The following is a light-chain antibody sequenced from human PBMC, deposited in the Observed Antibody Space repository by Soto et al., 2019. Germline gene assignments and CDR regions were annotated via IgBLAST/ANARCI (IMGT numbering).Light chain of an antibody. CDR1: SSDVGGYNY. J-gene: IGLJ2*01. CDR3: SSYTSSSTLVV. Sequence: QSALTQPASVSGSPGQSITISCTGTSSDVGGYNYVSWYQQHPGKAPKLMIYEVSNRPSGVSNRFSGSKSGNTASLTISGRQAEDEADYDCSSYTSSSTLVVFGGGTKLTVL. CDR2: EVS. V-gene: IGLV2-14*01.